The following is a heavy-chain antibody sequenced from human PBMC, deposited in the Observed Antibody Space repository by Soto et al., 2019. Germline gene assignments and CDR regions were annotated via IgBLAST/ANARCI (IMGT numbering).Heavy chain of an antibody. CDR1: GYSISSSNW. J-gene: IGHJ4*02. CDR3: ARREIQGPIDY. D-gene: IGHD1-26*01. CDR2: IYYSGTT. Sequence: PSETLSLTCAVSGYSISSSNWWGWIRQPPGKGLEGIGYIYYSGTTYYNPSLKSRVTMSVDTSKNQFSLKLTSVTAVDTVVYYCARREIQGPIDYWGQGTLVTVSS. V-gene: IGHV4-28*01.